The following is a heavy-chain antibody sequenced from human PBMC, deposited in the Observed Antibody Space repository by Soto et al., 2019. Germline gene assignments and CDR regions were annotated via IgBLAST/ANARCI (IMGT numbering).Heavy chain of an antibody. V-gene: IGHV1-18*01. CDR3: AFIVVVPANGDYFDY. J-gene: IGHJ4*02. CDR1: GYTFTSYG. Sequence: QVQLVQSGAEVKKPGASVKVSCKASGYTFTSYGISWVRQAPGQGLEWMGWISAYNGNTNYAQKLQGRVTMTTDKSTSTAYMGLRSLRSDDTAVYYCAFIVVVPANGDYFDYWGQGTLVTVSS. D-gene: IGHD2-2*01. CDR2: ISAYNGNT.